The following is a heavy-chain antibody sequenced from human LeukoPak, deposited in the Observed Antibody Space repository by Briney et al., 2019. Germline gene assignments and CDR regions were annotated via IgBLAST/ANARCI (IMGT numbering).Heavy chain of an antibody. CDR2: IVVGSGNT. V-gene: IGHV1-58*01. CDR1: GFTFTSSA. D-gene: IGHD5-12*01. J-gene: IGHJ4*02. Sequence: SVKVSCKASGFTFTSSAVQWVRQARGQRLEWIGWIVVGSGNTNYAQKFQERVTITRDMSTSTAYMELSSLRFEDTAVYYCAARGGYDQYYFDYWGQGTLVTVSS. CDR3: AARGGYDQYYFDY.